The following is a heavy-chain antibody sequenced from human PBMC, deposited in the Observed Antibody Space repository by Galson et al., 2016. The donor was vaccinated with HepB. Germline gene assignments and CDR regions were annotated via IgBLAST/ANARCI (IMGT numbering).Heavy chain of an antibody. CDR1: GFILRDHY. D-gene: IGHD3-10*01. V-gene: IGHV3-72*01. CDR3: VRSYYCEAGSVGDFVI. J-gene: IGHJ3*02. CDR2: SRNKARSYTT. Sequence: SLRLSCAASGFILRDHYMEWVRQAPGKGLEWVARSRNKARSYTTDYAAPVKGRFAISRDESNKTVYLQMSSLKTEDTSVYYCVRSYYCEAGSVGDFVIWGQGTMVTVSS.